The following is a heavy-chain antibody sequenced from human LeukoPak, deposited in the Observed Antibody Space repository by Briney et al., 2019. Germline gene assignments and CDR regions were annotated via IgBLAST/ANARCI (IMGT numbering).Heavy chain of an antibody. Sequence: PGGPLRLSCAASGFTFTSYTMNWVRQAPGKGLEWVSSISSTSSYIYYTDSVKGRFTISRDNAKNSLYLQMNSLRAVDTAVYYCARVAGYCSSTSNCYSDYWGQGTLVTVSS. CDR1: GFTFTSYT. J-gene: IGHJ4*02. V-gene: IGHV3-21*01. CDR3: ARVAGYCSSTSNCYSDY. D-gene: IGHD2-2*01. CDR2: ISSTSSYI.